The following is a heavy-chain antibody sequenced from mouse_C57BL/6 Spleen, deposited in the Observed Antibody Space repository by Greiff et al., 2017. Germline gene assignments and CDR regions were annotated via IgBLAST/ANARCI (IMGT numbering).Heavy chain of an antibody. Sequence: EVQLVESGGGLVKPGGSLKLSCAASGFTFSDYGMHWVRQAPEKGLEWVAYISSGSSTIYYADTVKGRFTISRDNAKNTLFLQMTSLRSEDTAMFYCARAGTGYFDGWGTGTTVTVSS. CDR1: GFTFSDYG. J-gene: IGHJ1*03. CDR3: ARAGTGYFDG. D-gene: IGHD4-1*01. CDR2: ISSGSSTI. V-gene: IGHV5-17*01.